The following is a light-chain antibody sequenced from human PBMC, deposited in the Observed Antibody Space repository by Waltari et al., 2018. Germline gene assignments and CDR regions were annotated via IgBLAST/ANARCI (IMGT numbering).Light chain of an antibody. CDR1: SSDVGDYNY. Sequence: QSALTQPASVSGSPGQSITIPCTGTSSDVGDYNYVPWYQQHPGKAPKLMIYDVSNRPSGVSNRFSGSKSGNTASLTISGLQAEDEADYYCSSYIGSSTLELFGGGTSLTVL. CDR2: DVS. J-gene: IGLJ2*01. CDR3: SSYIGSSTLEL. V-gene: IGLV2-14*03.